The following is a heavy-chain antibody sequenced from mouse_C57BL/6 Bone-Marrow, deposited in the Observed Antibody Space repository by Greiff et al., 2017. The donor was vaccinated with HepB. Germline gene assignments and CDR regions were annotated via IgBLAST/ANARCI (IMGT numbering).Heavy chain of an antibody. CDR3: ARADYGGTFAY. D-gene: IGHD1-1*01. V-gene: IGHV1-69*01. CDR1: GYTFTSYW. Sequence: QVQLQQPGAELVMPGASVKLSCKASGYTFTSYWMHWVKQRPGQGLEWIGEIDPSDSYTNYNQKFKGKSTFTVDKSSSTAYMQRSSLTSEDSAVYYCARADYGGTFAYWGQGTLVTVSA. J-gene: IGHJ3*01. CDR2: IDPSDSYT.